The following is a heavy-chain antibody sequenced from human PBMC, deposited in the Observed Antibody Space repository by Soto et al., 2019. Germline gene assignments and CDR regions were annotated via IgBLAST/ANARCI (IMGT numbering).Heavy chain of an antibody. J-gene: IGHJ5*02. Sequence: QVQLVQSGGEVKKPGASVKVSCKASGYTFTSYGISWVRQAPGQGLEWMGRISAYNGNTNYAQKLQGRVTMTTETYTSTACMELRSLRSDDTAVYYCARVVGALGHWFDPWGQGTLVTVSS. V-gene: IGHV1-18*01. CDR2: ISAYNGNT. CDR3: ARVVGALGHWFDP. CDR1: GYTFTSYG. D-gene: IGHD1-26*01.